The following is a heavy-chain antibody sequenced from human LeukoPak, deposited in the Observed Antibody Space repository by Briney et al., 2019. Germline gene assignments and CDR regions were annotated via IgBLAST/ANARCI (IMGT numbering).Heavy chain of an antibody. CDR3: VTDYGGSSGAFDI. CDR2: ISSSSSDI. D-gene: IGHD4-23*01. CDR1: GFTLSSYA. V-gene: IGHV3-21*01. J-gene: IGHJ3*02. Sequence: PGESLRLSCTGSGFTLSSYAMNWVRRAPGQGLEWVSSISSSSSDIYYTGSVKGRFTISRDNAKNSLYLQMNSLRAEDTAVYYCVTDYGGSSGAFDIWGRGTMVTVSS.